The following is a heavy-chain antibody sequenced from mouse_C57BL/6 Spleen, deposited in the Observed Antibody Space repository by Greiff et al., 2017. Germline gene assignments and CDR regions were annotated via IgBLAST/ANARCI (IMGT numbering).Heavy chain of an antibody. Sequence: VQLQQSGAELVRPGASVKLSCTASGFNIKDDYMHWVKQRPEQGLEWIGWIDPENGDTEYASKFQGKATITADTSSNTAYLQLRSLTSEDTAVYYCTRGLLRQTWFAYWGQGTLVTVSA. CDR2: IDPENGDT. CDR1: GFNIKDDY. D-gene: IGHD1-2*01. V-gene: IGHV14-4*01. J-gene: IGHJ3*01. CDR3: TRGLLRQTWFAY.